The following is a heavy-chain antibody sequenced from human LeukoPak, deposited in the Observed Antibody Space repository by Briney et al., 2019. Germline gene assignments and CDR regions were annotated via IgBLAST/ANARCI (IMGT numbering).Heavy chain of an antibody. Sequence: GASVKVSCKASGYTFTGYYMHWVRQAPGQGLEWMGWINPNSGGTNYAQKFQGRVTMTRDTSISTAYMELSRLRSDDTAVYYCARADCSGGSCYRTPFDYWGQGTLVTVSS. CDR2: INPNSGGT. V-gene: IGHV1-2*02. D-gene: IGHD2-15*01. CDR3: ARADCSGGSCYRTPFDY. CDR1: GYTFTGYY. J-gene: IGHJ4*02.